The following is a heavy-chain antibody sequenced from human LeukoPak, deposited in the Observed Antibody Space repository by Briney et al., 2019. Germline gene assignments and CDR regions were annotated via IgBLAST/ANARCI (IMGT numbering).Heavy chain of an antibody. Sequence: PGTSLRLSCAASGFTFSTYGMHWVRQAPGKGLEWVALIWYDGSDKYYADSVKGRFTISRDNSKNTLYLQMNSLRAEDTAVYYCARAGCSSTSCYSRIYYYYYGMDVWGKGTTVTVSS. D-gene: IGHD2-2*01. CDR1: GFTFSTYG. V-gene: IGHV3-33*01. CDR3: ARAGCSSTSCYSRIYYYYYGMDV. J-gene: IGHJ6*04. CDR2: IWYDGSDK.